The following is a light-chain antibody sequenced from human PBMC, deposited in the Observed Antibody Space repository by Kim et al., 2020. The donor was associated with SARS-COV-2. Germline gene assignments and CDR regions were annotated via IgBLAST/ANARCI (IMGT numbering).Light chain of an antibody. CDR2: GAS. CDR3: LQHSTYPIT. J-gene: IGKJ5*01. Sequence: ATVGDIVTITCRASQDIRNDLGWYQQNPGRAPKRLIYGASSLQSGVPSRFSGSGSGTEFTLTISSVQAEDFASYFCLQHSTYPITFGQGTRVEIK. CDR1: QDIRND. V-gene: IGKV1-17*01.